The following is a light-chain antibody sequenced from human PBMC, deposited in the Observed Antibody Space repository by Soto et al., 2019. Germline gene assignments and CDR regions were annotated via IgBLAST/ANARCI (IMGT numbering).Light chain of an antibody. J-gene: IGLJ2*01. V-gene: IGLV1-44*01. CDR3: SSYTSSSLGV. Sequence: QPVLTQPPSASGTPGQRVTLSCSGSNSNIGTKPVKWFQQVPGTAPKSLIYRNDQRPSGVSNRFSGSKSGNTASLTISGLQAEDEADYYCSSYTSSSLGVFGGGTKLTVL. CDR1: NSNIGTKP. CDR2: RND.